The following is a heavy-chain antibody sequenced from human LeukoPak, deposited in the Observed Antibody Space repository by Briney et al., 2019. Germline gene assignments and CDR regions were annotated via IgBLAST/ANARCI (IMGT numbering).Heavy chain of an antibody. Sequence: GGSLRLSCAASGFTFSSYAMSWVRQAPGKGLEWVSGISGSGGSTYYADSVKGRFTISRDNSKNTLYLQMNSLRAEDTAVYYCAKARYCSGGSCYCDYWGQGTLVTVSS. D-gene: IGHD2-15*01. CDR3: AKARYCSGGSCYCDY. V-gene: IGHV3-23*01. J-gene: IGHJ4*02. CDR1: GFTFSSYA. CDR2: ISGSGGST.